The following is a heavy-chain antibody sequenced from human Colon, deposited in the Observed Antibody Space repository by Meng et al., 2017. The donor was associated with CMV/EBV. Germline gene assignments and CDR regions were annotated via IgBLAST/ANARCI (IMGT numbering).Heavy chain of an antibody. V-gene: IGHV3-33*06. J-gene: IGHJ5*02. CDR1: GFPFSWNG. D-gene: IGHD3-9*01. Sequence: ASGFPFSWNGMHWVRQAPGMGLEWVAVIWYDGTDKFYADSVKGRFTISRDNAENMVYLQMNNLRAEDTAMYYCAKSTPDHFDYYFGARAQGILVTVSS. CDR2: IWYDGTDK. CDR3: AKSTPDHFDYYFGA.